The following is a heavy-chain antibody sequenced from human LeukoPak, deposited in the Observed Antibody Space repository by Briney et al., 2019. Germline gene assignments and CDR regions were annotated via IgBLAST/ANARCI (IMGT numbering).Heavy chain of an antibody. D-gene: IGHD1-26*01. J-gene: IGHJ6*02. CDR3: ARLSSRKPYGMDV. Sequence: SQTLSLTCTVSGGSISSGGYYWGWIRQPPGKGLEWIGSIYYSGSTYYNPSLKSRVTISVDTSKNQFSLKLSSVTAADTAVYYCARLSSRKPYGMDVWGQGTTVTVSS. CDR2: IYYSGST. V-gene: IGHV4-39*01. CDR1: GGSISSGGYY.